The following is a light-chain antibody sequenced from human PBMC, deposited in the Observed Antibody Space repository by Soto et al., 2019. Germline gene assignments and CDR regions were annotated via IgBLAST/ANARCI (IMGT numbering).Light chain of an antibody. CDR1: HSVSSH. V-gene: IGKV3-11*01. Sequence: IVLTQSPATLSLSPGERATLSCRASHSVSSHLAWYQLKPGQAPRLLLYNASNRATGIPARFSGSGSGTDFTLTISSLEPEDFEVYFCQQRGNWPPTFGQGTKVEIK. CDR2: NAS. J-gene: IGKJ1*01. CDR3: QQRGNWPPT.